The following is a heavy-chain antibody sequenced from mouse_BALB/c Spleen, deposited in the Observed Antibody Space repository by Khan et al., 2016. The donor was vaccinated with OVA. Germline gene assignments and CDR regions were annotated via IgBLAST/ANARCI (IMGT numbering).Heavy chain of an antibody. CDR3: ATLYFYGSRVYLDY. V-gene: IGHV5-6*01. J-gene: IGHJ2*01. D-gene: IGHD1-1*01. Sequence: EVELVESGGDLVKPGGSLKLSCAASGCTFSSYGMSWVRQTPDKRLEWVATISSGANYTYYPDSVKGRFTISRDNAKNTLYLQMSNLKYEDTAMYVCATLYFYGSRVYLDYWGQGTTLTVSS. CDR1: GCTFSSYG. CDR2: ISSGANYT.